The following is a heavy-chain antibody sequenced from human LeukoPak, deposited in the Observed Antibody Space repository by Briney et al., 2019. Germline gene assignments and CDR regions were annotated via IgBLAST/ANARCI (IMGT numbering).Heavy chain of an antibody. CDR2: FKTNSGQV. CDR3: ARSVPDYTRFDY. D-gene: IGHD4-11*01. J-gene: IGHJ4*02. Sequence: GGSLRLSCVASGFTFSDYAMNWVRQAPGKGLEWVSTFKTNSGQVYYAESVRGRFTISRDNSKNTVYLQMSSPRAEDTAPYYCARSVPDYTRFDYWGQGALVTVSP. V-gene: IGHV3-23*01. CDR1: GFTFSDYA.